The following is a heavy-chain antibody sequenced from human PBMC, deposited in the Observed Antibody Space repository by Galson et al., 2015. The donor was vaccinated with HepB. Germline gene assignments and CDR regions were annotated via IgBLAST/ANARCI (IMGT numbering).Heavy chain of an antibody. CDR3: ARTGGPGIAAGWY. D-gene: IGHD6-13*01. V-gene: IGHV1-69*13. J-gene: IGHJ4*02. CDR2: IIPIFGTA. Sequence: SVKVSCKASGGTFSSYAISWVRQAPGQGLEWMGEIIPIFGTANNAQKFQGRVTITADESTGTAYMELSSLRSEDTAIYYCARTGGPGIAAGWYWGQGTLVTVSS. CDR1: GGTFSSYA.